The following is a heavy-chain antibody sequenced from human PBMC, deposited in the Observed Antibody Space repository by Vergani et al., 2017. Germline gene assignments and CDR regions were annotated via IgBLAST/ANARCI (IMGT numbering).Heavy chain of an antibody. Sequence: EVQLVESGGGLVKPGGSLRLSCAASGLTFSSYSMNWVRQAPGKGLEWVSSISSSSSYIYYADSVKGRFTISRDNAKNSLYLQMNSLRAEDTAVYYWATGGAGLRGDYYDSSGQEDAFDIWGQGTMVTVSS. CDR2: ISSSSSYI. CDR3: ATGGAGLRGDYYDSSGQEDAFDI. V-gene: IGHV3-21*01. J-gene: IGHJ3*02. CDR1: GLTFSSYS. D-gene: IGHD3-22*01.